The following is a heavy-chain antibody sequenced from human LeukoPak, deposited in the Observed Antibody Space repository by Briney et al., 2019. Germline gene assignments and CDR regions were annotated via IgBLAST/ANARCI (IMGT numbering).Heavy chain of an antibody. Sequence: ASVKVSCKASGYTFTSYYMHWVRQAPGQGLEWMGIINPSGGSTSYAQKFQGRVTMTRDTSTSTVYMELSSLRSEDTAVYYCARAFEQWLGVYYFDYWGQGTLVTVYS. J-gene: IGHJ4*02. D-gene: IGHD6-19*01. CDR1: GYTFTSYY. V-gene: IGHV1-46*01. CDR3: ARAFEQWLGVYYFDY. CDR2: INPSGGST.